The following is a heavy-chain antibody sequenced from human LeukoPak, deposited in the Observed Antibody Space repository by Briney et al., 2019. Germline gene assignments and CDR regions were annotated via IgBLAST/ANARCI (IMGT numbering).Heavy chain of an antibody. CDR3: TTVLLWFGELLPDAFDI. V-gene: IGHV3-15*01. CDR1: GFTFSNAW. Sequence: GGSLRLSCAASGFTFSNAWMSWVRQAPGKGREWVGRIKSKTDGETTDYAAPVKGRFTISRDDSKNTLYLQMNSLKTEDTAVYYCTTVLLWFGELLPDAFDIWGQGTMVTVSS. D-gene: IGHD3-10*01. J-gene: IGHJ3*02. CDR2: IKSKTDGETT.